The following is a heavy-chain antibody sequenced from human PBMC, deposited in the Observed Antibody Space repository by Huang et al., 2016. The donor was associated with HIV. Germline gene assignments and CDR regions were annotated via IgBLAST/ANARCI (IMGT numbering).Heavy chain of an antibody. CDR1: GGSITSHY. Sequence: QVHLQESGPGLVKPSETLSLTCSVSGGSITSHYWIWIRQPPGKGLEWIGNKYYSGSTNYNPSLRSRVTMSIDTSKNQFSLKLSSVTAADMAVYYCARGLPLVGAMNFWGQGALVTVSS. V-gene: IGHV4-59*11. CDR2: KYYSGST. J-gene: IGHJ4*02. CDR3: ARGLPLVGAMNF. D-gene: IGHD1-26*01.